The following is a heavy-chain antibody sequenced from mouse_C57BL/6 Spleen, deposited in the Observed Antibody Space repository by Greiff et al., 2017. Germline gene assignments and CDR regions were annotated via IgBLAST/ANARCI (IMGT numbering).Heavy chain of an antibody. J-gene: IGHJ2*01. CDR2: IDPSDSYT. CDR1: GYTFTSYW. Sequence: VQLQQPGAELVMPGASVKLSCKASGYTFTSYWMHWVKQRPGQGLEWIGEIDPSDSYTNYNQKFKGKSTLTVDKSSSTAYMQLSSLTSEDSAVYYCARRNFYYSTDYWGQGTTLTVSS. CDR3: ARRNFYYSTDY. D-gene: IGHD2-5*01. V-gene: IGHV1-69*01.